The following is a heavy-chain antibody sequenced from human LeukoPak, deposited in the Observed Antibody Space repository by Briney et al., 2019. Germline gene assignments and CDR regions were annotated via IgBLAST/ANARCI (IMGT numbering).Heavy chain of an antibody. CDR1: GFTFSSYS. CDR3: ARDPKSQNYFDY. Sequence: GGSLRLSCAASGFTFSSYSMNWVRQAPGKGLEWVSSISSSSSYIYYADSVKGRFTISRDNAKNSLYLQMNSLRAEDTAVYYCARDPKSQNYFDYWGQGTLVTVSS. V-gene: IGHV3-21*01. J-gene: IGHJ4*02. CDR2: ISSSSSYI.